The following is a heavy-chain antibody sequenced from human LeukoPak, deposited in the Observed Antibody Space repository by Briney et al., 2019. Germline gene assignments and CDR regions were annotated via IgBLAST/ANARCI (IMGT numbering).Heavy chain of an antibody. J-gene: IGHJ4*02. D-gene: IGHD6-19*01. Sequence: GRSLRLSCAASGFTFSSYGMHWVRQAPGKGLEWVAVIWYDGSNKYYADSVKGRFTISRDNSKNTLYLQMNSLRAEDTAVYYCAKARREIRAVAGYYFDYWGQGTLVIVSS. CDR2: IWYDGSNK. CDR3: AKARREIRAVAGYYFDY. V-gene: IGHV3-33*06. CDR1: GFTFSSYG.